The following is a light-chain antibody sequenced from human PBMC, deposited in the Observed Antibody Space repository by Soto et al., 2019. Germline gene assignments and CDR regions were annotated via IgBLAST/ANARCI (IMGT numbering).Light chain of an antibody. J-gene: IGLJ1*01. CDR2: GDS. CDR3: QSYYRSLSGYV. V-gene: IGLV1-40*01. CDR1: SSNIGAGYD. Sequence: QSVLTQPPSASGAPGQRVTISCTGSSSNIGAGYDVHWYQQLPGTAPKLLIYGDSNRPSGVPDRFSGSKSGNSASLAIAGRQAEDDADYYCQSYYRSLSGYVFGTGTKLTVL.